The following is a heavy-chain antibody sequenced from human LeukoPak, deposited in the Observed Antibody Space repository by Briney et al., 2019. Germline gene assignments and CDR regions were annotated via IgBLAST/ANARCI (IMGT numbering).Heavy chain of an antibody. D-gene: IGHD3-10*01. CDR3: AREVNTMVRGVIGDYFDY. CDR2: INPNSGGT. CDR1: GYTFTGYY. Sequence: GASVKVSCKASGYTFTGYYMHWVRQAPGQGLEWMGWINPNSGGTNYAQKFQGRVTMTRDTSISTAYMELSRLRSDDTAVYYCAREVNTMVRGVIGDYFDYWGQGTLVTVSS. J-gene: IGHJ4*02. V-gene: IGHV1-2*02.